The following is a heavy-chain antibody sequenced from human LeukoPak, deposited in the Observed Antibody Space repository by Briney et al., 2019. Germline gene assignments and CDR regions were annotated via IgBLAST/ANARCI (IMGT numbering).Heavy chain of an antibody. CDR1: GYTFTGYY. D-gene: IGHD3-22*01. J-gene: IGHJ4*02. V-gene: IGHV1-2*02. CDR3: ATYYSDTSARD. Sequence: ASVKVSCKASGYTFTGYYMFWVRQAPGQGLEWMGWINPNSGGTNYAQKFQGRVTLTRDTSISTAYMELSRLRSDDTAVYYCATYYSDTSARDWGQGTLVTVSS. CDR2: INPNSGGT.